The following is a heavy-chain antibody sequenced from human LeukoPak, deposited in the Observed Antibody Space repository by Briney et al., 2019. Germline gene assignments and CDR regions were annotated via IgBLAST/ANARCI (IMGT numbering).Heavy chain of an antibody. Sequence: GGSLRLSCAASGFTFSSYWMHWVRQAPGKGLVWVSRINSDGSSTSYADSVKGRFTISRDNAKNTLYLQMNSLRAEDTAVYYCARAEYYDYVWGSYGTFDYWGQGTLVTVSS. V-gene: IGHV3-74*01. CDR3: ARAEYYDYVWGSYGTFDY. D-gene: IGHD3-16*01. CDR2: INSDGSST. CDR1: GFTFSSYW. J-gene: IGHJ4*02.